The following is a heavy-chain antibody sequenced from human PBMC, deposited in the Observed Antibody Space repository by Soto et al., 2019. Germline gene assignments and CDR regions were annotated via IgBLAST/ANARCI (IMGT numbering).Heavy chain of an antibody. CDR1: GGSISSSYW. CDR3: ARDHYDSSGSGNWFDP. J-gene: IGHJ5*02. V-gene: IGHV4-4*02. CDR2: IYHSGIT. D-gene: IGHD3-22*01. Sequence: PSETLSLTCAVSGGSISSSYWWTWVRQAPGKGLQWIGEIYHSGITNYNPSLRSRVSMSVDKSNNEFSLSLTSVTAADTAVYYCARDHYDSSGSGNWFDPWGQGTLVT.